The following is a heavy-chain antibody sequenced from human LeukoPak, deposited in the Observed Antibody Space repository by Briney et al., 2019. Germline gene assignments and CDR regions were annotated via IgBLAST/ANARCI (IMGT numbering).Heavy chain of an antibody. D-gene: IGHD3-22*01. CDR1: GFTFSSYW. J-gene: IGHJ4*02. V-gene: IGHV3-7*04. CDR2: IKQDGSEK. Sequence: QTGGSLRLSCAASGFTFSSYWMSWVRQAPGKGLEWVANIKQDGSEKYYVDSVKGRFTVSRENAKNSLYLQMNSLRAEDTAVYYCARGGGTYYYDSSGYYYYWGQGTLVTVSS. CDR3: ARGGGTYYYDSSGYYYY.